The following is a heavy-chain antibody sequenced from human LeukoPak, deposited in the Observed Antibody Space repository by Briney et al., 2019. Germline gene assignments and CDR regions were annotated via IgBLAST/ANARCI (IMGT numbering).Heavy chain of an antibody. CDR2: INFSGST. D-gene: IGHD3-3*01. Sequence: PSETLSLTCSVSAGSISTYYWSWIRQPAGKGLEWIGRINFSGSTNYNPSLKSRVTMSIDTSKNQFSLKLSSVTAADTAVYYCARDFGGLERPFDYWGQGTLVTVSS. J-gene: IGHJ4*02. V-gene: IGHV4-4*07. CDR1: AGSISTYY. CDR3: ARDFGGLERPFDY.